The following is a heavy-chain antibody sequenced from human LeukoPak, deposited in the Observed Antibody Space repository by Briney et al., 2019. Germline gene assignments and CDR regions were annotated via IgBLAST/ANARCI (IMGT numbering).Heavy chain of an antibody. Sequence: SETLSLTCTVSGGSISSYYWSWIRQPPGKGLEWIGYIYYSGSTNYNPSLKSRVTISVDTSKNQFSLKLSSVTAADTAVYYCARDIVVVTENWFDPWGQGTLVTVSS. D-gene: IGHD2-21*02. V-gene: IGHV4-59*12. CDR3: ARDIVVVTENWFDP. CDR2: IYYSGST. J-gene: IGHJ5*02. CDR1: GGSISSYY.